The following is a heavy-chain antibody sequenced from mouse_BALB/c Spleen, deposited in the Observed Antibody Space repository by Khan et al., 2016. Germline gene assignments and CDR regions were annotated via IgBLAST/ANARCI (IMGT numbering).Heavy chain of an antibody. CDR3: ASYDSSGSFFDY. V-gene: IGHV3-8*02. CDR2: ISYSGST. CDR1: GDSITSGY. D-gene: IGHD3-2*01. J-gene: IGHJ2*01. Sequence: EVQLQESGPSLVKPSQTLSLTCSVTGDSITSGYWNWIRKFPGNKLEYMGYISYSGSTYYNPSLTSRISITRDTSKNQYYLQLNSVTTEDTATYYCASYDSSGSFFDYWGQGTTLTVSS.